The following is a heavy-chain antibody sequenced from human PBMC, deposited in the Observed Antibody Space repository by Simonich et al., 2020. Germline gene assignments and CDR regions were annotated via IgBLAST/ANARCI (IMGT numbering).Heavy chain of an antibody. D-gene: IGHD1-1*01. CDR3: ARGKGWKNAFDI. CDR2: TNYSGST. V-gene: IGHV4-34*01. CDR1: GGSFSGYY. Sequence: QVQLQQWGAGLLKPSETLSLTCAVYGGSFSGYYWGWISQPPGKGLEWIGETNYSGSTNYTPSLKSRVTISVDTSKNQFSRKLSSVTAADTAVYYCARGKGWKNAFDIWGQGTMVTVSS. J-gene: IGHJ3*02.